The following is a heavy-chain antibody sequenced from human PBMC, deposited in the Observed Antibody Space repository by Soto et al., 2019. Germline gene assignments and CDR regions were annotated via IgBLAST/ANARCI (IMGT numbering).Heavy chain of an antibody. D-gene: IGHD2-21*02. CDR3: ARRAFCGGGCTARPQDYYGMDV. CDR2: MCPRDSDT. J-gene: IGHJ6*02. V-gene: IGHV5-51*01. Sequence: RQKNGKGLEWVGIMCPRDSDTRYSPSSQGQVTISADKSITTAYLQWSSLKASDTAIYYCARRAFCGGGCTARPQDYYGMDVWGQGTAVTVSS.